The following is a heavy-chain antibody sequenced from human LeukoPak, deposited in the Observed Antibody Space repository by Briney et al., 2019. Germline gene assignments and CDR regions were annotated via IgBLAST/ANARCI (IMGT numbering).Heavy chain of an antibody. CDR1: GGTFSSYA. CDR3: ARGPDYGSGSYYNYYYYGMDV. V-gene: IGHV1-2*02. Sequence: ASVKVSCKASGGTFSSYAISWVRQAPGQGLEWMGWINPNSGGTNYAQKFQGRVTMTRDTSISTAYMELSRLRSDDTAVYYCARGPDYGSGSYYNYYYYGMDVWGQGTTVTVSS. J-gene: IGHJ6*02. D-gene: IGHD3-10*01. CDR2: INPNSGGT.